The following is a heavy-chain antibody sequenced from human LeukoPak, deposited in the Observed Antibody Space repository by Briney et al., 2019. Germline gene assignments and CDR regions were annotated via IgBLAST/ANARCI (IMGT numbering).Heavy chain of an antibody. Sequence: ASVKLSCKASGYTFSDYYMHWVRQAPGQGLEWMGWINPNSGGANYAQSFQGRVDLTRDTSITTAYMEVSRLTSDDTAVYYCARGSLKSSADGFDFCGQGAILTAS. CDR2: INPNSGGA. V-gene: IGHV1-2*02. CDR1: GYTFSDYY. CDR3: ARGSLKSSADGFDF. J-gene: IGHJ3*01.